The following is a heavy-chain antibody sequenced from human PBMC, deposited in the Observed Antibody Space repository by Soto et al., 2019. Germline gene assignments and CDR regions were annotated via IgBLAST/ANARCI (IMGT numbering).Heavy chain of an antibody. CDR1: GFTFSSYS. CDR3: ARAHPYSSGWRAAGDY. Sequence: GGSLRLSCAASGFTFSSYSMNWVRQAPGKGLEWVSSISSSSSYIYYADSVKGRFTISRDNAKNSLYLQMNSLRAEDTAVYYCARAHPYSSGWRAAGDYWGQGTLVTVSS. V-gene: IGHV3-21*01. D-gene: IGHD6-19*01. J-gene: IGHJ4*02. CDR2: ISSSSSYI.